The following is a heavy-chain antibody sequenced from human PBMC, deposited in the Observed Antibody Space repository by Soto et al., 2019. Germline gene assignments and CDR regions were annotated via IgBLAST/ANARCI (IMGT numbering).Heavy chain of an antibody. V-gene: IGHV4-39*01. Sequence: SETLSLTCTVSGGSISSSSYYWGWIRQPPGKGLEWIGSIYYSGSTYYNPSLKSRVTISVDTSKNQFSLKLSSVTAADTAVYYCARQANIYVYFDYWGQGTLVTVSS. J-gene: IGHJ4*02. CDR1: GGSISSSSYY. D-gene: IGHD2-2*02. CDR3: ARQANIYVYFDY. CDR2: IYYSGST.